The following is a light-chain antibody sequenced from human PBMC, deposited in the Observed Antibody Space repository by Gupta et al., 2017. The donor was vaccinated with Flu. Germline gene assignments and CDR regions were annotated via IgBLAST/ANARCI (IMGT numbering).Light chain of an antibody. CDR2: AVT. CDR3: CSYACTTTLVV. Sequence: SSDVGSYSLVSRYQLHPDKAPKLRIYAVTKRPTEVSNRFSGSKSGNTASLTTSGLQAEDEADYDCCSYACTTTLVVFGGGTKLTVL. CDR1: SSDVGSYSL. J-gene: IGLJ2*01. V-gene: IGLV2-23*02.